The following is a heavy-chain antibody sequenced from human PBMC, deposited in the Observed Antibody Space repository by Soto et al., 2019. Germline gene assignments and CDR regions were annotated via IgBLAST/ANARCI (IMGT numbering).Heavy chain of an antibody. Sequence: QVQLVQSGAEVKKPGSSVKVSCKASGGTFSSYAISWVRQTPGQGLEWMGGIIPFFATTNYAQKFQDRVTITAQESTSTAYMELSSQRSEDTAVYYCVSGGRWLQLHSGYFDYWCQGTLVTVSS. J-gene: IGHJ4*02. V-gene: IGHV1-69*12. CDR1: GGTFSSYA. D-gene: IGHD5-12*01. CDR3: VSGGRWLQLHSGYFDY. CDR2: IIPFFATT.